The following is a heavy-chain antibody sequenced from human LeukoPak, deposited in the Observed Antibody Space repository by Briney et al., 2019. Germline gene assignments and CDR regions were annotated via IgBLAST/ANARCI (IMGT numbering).Heavy chain of an antibody. CDR2: ISTYNDNT. Sequence: GASVKASCKASGYTFISYCITWVRQAPGQGPEGVGWISTYNDNTNYAQKLRGRVTMTTDTPTSNAYMELGSLRSDDTGVYYCAGDMTYTPMLSSDYWGQGTLVTVSS. D-gene: IGHD3-16*01. CDR3: AGDMTYTPMLSSDY. J-gene: IGHJ4*02. CDR1: GYTFISYC. V-gene: IGHV1-18*01.